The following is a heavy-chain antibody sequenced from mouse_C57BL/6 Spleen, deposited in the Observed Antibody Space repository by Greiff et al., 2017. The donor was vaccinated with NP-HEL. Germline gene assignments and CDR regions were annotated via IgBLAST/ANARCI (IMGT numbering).Heavy chain of an antibody. J-gene: IGHJ4*01. D-gene: IGHD1-1*01. V-gene: IGHV1-72*01. Sequence: QVQLKQPGAELVKPGASVKLSCKASGYTFTSYWMHWVKQRPGRGLEWIGRIDPNSGGTKYNEKFKSKATLTVDKPSSTAYMQLSSLTSADYAVYNCARGTTVVEGYYAMDYWGQGTSVTVSS. CDR2: IDPNSGGT. CDR1: GYTFTSYW. CDR3: ARGTTVVEGYYAMDY.